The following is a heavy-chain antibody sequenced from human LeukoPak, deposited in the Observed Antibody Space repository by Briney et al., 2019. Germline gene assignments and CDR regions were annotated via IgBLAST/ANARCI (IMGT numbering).Heavy chain of an antibody. D-gene: IGHD4-17*01. Sequence: ASVKVSCKASGYTFTIYGINWVRQAPGQGLEWMGWISVYNGDTNYAQKLQGRVTMTTDTSTSTAYMELSSLRSEDTAVYYCARAHTVTATDYYYYYMDVWGKGTTVTISS. V-gene: IGHV1-18*01. CDR1: GYTFTIYG. CDR3: ARAHTVTATDYYYYYMDV. CDR2: ISVYNGDT. J-gene: IGHJ6*03.